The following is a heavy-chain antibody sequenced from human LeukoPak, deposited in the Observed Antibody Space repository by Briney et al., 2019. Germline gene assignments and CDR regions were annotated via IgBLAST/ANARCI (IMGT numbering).Heavy chain of an antibody. Sequence: SETLSLTCTVSGYSISSGYYWGWIRQPPGKGLEWIGSIYYSGSTYYNPSLKSRVTISVDTSKNQFSLKLSSVTAADTAVYYCARLGIAAGRAFDPWGQGTLVTVSS. CDR2: IYYSGST. J-gene: IGHJ5*02. CDR1: GYSISSGYY. CDR3: ARLGIAAGRAFDP. D-gene: IGHD6-13*01. V-gene: IGHV4-38-2*02.